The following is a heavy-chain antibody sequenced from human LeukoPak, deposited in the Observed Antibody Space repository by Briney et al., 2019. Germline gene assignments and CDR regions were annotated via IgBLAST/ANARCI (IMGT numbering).Heavy chain of an antibody. CDR2: INHSGST. Sequence: PSETLSLTCGVYGGFFSGYYWNWIRQSPGKGLEWIGEINHSGSTNYNPSLKSRVTISVDTSKNQFSLKLSSVTAADTAVYYCARGRYYLKFLDYWGQGTLVTVSS. CDR3: ARGRYYLKFLDY. CDR1: GGFFSGYY. V-gene: IGHV4-34*01. D-gene: IGHD1-26*01. J-gene: IGHJ4*02.